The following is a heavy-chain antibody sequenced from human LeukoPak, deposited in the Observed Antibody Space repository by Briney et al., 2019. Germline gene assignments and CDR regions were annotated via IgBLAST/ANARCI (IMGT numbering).Heavy chain of an antibody. CDR3: AHTGLKEMATIYDYFDY. Sequence: SGPTLVKPTQTLTLTCTFSGFSLSTSGVGVGLIRQPPGKALEWLALIYWDDDKRYSPSLKSRLTITKDTSKNQVVLTMTNMDPVDTATYYCAHTGLKEMATIYDYFDYWGQGTLVTVSS. V-gene: IGHV2-5*02. CDR2: IYWDDDK. D-gene: IGHD5-24*01. CDR1: GFSLSTSGVG. J-gene: IGHJ4*02.